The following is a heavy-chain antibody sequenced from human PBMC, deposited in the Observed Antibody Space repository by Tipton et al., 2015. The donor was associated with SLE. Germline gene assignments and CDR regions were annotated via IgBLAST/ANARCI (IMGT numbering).Heavy chain of an antibody. V-gene: IGHV5-51*03. CDR1: GNNFAAYW. CDR2: TYPDDSDT. D-gene: IGHD6-19*01. CDR3: ARLATSGWYDYFDY. Sequence: QLVQSGAELRKPGESLKISCQDYGNNFAAYWIGWMRQVPGKGLEWMGITYPDDSDTKYSPSFQGQVTMSADKSSRNAYLQWSSLKASDTAIYYCARLATSGWYDYFDYWGQGTLVTVSS. J-gene: IGHJ4*02.